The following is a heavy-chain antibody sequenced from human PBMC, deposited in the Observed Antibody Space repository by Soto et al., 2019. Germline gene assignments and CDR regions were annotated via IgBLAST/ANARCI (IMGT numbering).Heavy chain of an antibody. V-gene: IGHV4-34*01. J-gene: IGHJ4*02. CDR1: GGSFSGYY. D-gene: IGHD2-2*01. CDR2: INHSGST. CDR3: ARGLPAEDIVVVPAACFDY. Sequence: SETLSLTCAVYGGSFSGYYWSWIRQPPGKGLEWIGEINHSGSTNYNPSLKSRVTISVDTSKNQFSLKLSSVTAADTAVYYCARGLPAEDIVVVPAACFDYWGQGTLVTVSS.